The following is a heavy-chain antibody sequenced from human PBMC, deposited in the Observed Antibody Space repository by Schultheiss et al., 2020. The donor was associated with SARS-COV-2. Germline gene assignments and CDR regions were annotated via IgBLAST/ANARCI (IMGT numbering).Heavy chain of an antibody. CDR1: GVTVSSNY. CDR3: AKGGGYCSGGSCYSPQPNFDY. J-gene: IGHJ4*02. CDR2: IYSGDRT. V-gene: IGHV3-66*01. Sequence: GGSLRLSCAASGVTVSSNYMSWVRQAPGKGLEWVSVIYSGDRTYYADSVKGRFTISRDNSKNTLYLQMNSLRAEDTAVYYCAKGGGYCSGGSCYSPQPNFDYWGQGTLVTVSS. D-gene: IGHD2-15*01.